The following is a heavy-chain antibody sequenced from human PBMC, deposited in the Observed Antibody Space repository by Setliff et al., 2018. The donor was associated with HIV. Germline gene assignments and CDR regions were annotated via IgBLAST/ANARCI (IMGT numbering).Heavy chain of an antibody. J-gene: IGHJ6*03. CDR3: SRSQGIGNYYMDV. D-gene: IGHD2-15*01. V-gene: IGHV3-21*01. CDR1: DFTFSTYC. Sequence: GGSLRLSCAASDFTFSTYCMNWVRQAPGKGLEWISSISYRSSYIYYSDSVKGRFTISRDDAENSLFLQLNSLRDEDTAVYYCSRSQGIGNYYMDVWGTGTTVTVSS. CDR2: ISYRSSYI.